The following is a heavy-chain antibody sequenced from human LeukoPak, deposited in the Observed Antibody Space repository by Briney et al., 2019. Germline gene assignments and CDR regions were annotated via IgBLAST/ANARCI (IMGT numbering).Heavy chain of an antibody. CDR3: ARDRYSGSYSHPGIDY. D-gene: IGHD1-26*01. CDR2: IKQDGSEK. CDR1: GFTFSSYW. J-gene: IGHJ4*02. Sequence: GGSLRLSCAASGFTFSSYWMSWVRQAPGKGLEWVANIKQDGSEKYYVDSVKGRFTISRDNAKNSLYLQMNSLRAEDTAVYYCARDRYSGSYSHPGIDYWGQGTLVTVSS. V-gene: IGHV3-7*01.